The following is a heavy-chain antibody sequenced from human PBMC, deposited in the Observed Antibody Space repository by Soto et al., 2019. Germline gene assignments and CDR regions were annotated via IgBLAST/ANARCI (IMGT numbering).Heavy chain of an antibody. D-gene: IGHD2-15*01. J-gene: IGHJ6*02. Sequence: QVQLVQSGAEVKKPGSSVKVSCKASGGTFSSYAISWGRQAPGQGLEWMGGLIPIFGAADYAQKFQGRVTVAADELPRTAYMELRSVGSEDTAVYYCASHGGRAPDGQYRGGMDVWGQGTTVTVSS. CDR1: GGTFSSYA. CDR3: ASHGGRAPDGQYRGGMDV. CDR2: LIPIFGAA. V-gene: IGHV1-69*12.